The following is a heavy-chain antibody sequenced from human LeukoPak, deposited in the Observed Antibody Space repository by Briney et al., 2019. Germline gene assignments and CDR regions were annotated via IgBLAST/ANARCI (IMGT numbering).Heavy chain of an antibody. J-gene: IGHJ4*02. CDR1: GFTFISYT. CDR3: ARVRKGPRYYYDSSGHIDYFDY. D-gene: IGHD3-22*01. CDR2: IYSGGST. V-gene: IGHV3-53*01. Sequence: GGSLRLSCAASGFTFISYTMSWVRQAPGKGLEWVSVIYSGGSTYYADSVKGRFTISRDNSKNTLYLQMNSLRAEDTAVYYCARVRKGPRYYYDSSGHIDYFDYWGQGTLVTVSS.